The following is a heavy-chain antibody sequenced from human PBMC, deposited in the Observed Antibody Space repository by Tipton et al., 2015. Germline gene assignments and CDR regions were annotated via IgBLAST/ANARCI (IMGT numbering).Heavy chain of an antibody. D-gene: IGHD5-24*01. CDR2: MTTGGST. Sequence: TLSLTGTVSGDSINRGRYHWSWIRQSAGKGLEWIGRMTTGGSTSYNPTLYSRVTVSIDMSKNQFSLKLNSVAAGDTAMYYCARDPVDGYSFFDYWGSGILVTVSS. CDR3: ARDPVDGYSFFDY. V-gene: IGHV4-61*02. J-gene: IGHJ4*02. CDR1: GDSINRGRYH.